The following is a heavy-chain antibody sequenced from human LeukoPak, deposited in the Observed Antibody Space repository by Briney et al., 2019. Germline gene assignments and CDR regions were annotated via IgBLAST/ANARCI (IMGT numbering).Heavy chain of an antibody. CDR1: GFTFSSYA. V-gene: IGHV3-49*04. D-gene: IGHD5-18*01. CDR2: IRSKAYRGTT. Sequence: GVLRLSCAASGFTFSSYAMHWVRQAPGKGLEWVGFIRSKAYRGTTEYAASVKGRFTISRDDSASIAYLQMNSLGTEDTAVYYCARGPIQLWIHNAMDVWGQGTTVTVSS. CDR3: ARGPIQLWIHNAMDV. J-gene: IGHJ6*02.